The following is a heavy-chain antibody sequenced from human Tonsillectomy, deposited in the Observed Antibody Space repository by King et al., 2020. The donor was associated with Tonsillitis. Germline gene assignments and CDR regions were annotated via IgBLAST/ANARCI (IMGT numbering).Heavy chain of an antibody. CDR1: GGSFSGYY. Sequence: VQLQQWGAGLLKPSETLSLTCGVYGGSFSGYYWSWIRQPPGKGLEWIGEISHSGSTSYNPSLKSRDTISVDTSKNQFSLKLGSVTAADTAVYYCARGPWHYDFWSGYSYWGHGTLVTVSS. V-gene: IGHV4-34*01. CDR2: ISHSGST. CDR3: ARGPWHYDFWSGYSY. J-gene: IGHJ4*01. D-gene: IGHD3-3*01.